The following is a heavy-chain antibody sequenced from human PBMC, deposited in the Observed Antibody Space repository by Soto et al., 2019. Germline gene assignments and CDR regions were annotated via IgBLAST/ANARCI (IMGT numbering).Heavy chain of an antibody. D-gene: IGHD6-19*01. CDR3: AIFPMGGWFSYYYGMDV. J-gene: IGHJ6*02. CDR1: GGSISSSSYY. CDR2: IYYSGST. Sequence: NPSETLSLTCTVSGGSISSSSYYWGWIRQPPGKGLEWIGSIYYSGSTYYNPSLKSRVTISVDTSKNQFSLKLSSVTAADTAVYYCAIFPMGGWFSYYYGMDVWGQGTTVTVSS. V-gene: IGHV4-39*01.